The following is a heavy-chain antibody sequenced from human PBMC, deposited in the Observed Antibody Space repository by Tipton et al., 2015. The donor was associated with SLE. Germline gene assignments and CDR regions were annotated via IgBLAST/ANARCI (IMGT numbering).Heavy chain of an antibody. CDR2: IYYSGST. J-gene: IGHJ6*03. CDR3: ARGGAGTASVYFFYYYMDV. D-gene: IGHD1-1*01. Sequence: TLSLTCTVSGGSISSSSYYWGWIRQPPGKGLEWIGSIYYSGSTYYNPSLKSRVTISVDTSKNQFSLKLSSVTAADTAVYYCARGGAGTASVYFFYYYMDVWGKGTTVTVSS. CDR1: GGSISSSSYY. V-gene: IGHV4-39*07.